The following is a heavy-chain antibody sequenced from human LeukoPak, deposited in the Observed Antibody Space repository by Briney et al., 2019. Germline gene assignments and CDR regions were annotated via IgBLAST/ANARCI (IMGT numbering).Heavy chain of an antibody. CDR1: GGSSSSNY. V-gene: IGHV4-59*01. D-gene: IGHD3-10*01. J-gene: IGHJ5*02. CDR3: ARGGYYGSGNDFRFDP. Sequence: PSETLSLTCTVSGGSSSSNYWSWIRQPPGKGLEWIGYIYYSGSTNYNPSLKSRVTISVETSKNQFSLKLKSVTAADTAVYYCARGGYYGSGNDFRFDPWGQGTLVTVSS. CDR2: IYYSGST.